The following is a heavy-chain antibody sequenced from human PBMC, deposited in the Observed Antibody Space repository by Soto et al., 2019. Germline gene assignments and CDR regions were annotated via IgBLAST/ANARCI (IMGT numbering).Heavy chain of an antibody. Sequence: EGSLRLSCAASGFTFSSYSMNWVRQAPGKGLEWVSSISSSGSYIDYADSVKGRFTISRDNAKKSLYQQMNSLRAEDTAVYYCAREGYSSASGRGWFGPLGQGTLVTVSS. J-gene: IGHJ5*02. CDR1: GFTFSSYS. CDR2: ISSSGSYI. V-gene: IGHV3-21*01. CDR3: AREGYSSASGRGWFGP. D-gene: IGHD6-6*01.